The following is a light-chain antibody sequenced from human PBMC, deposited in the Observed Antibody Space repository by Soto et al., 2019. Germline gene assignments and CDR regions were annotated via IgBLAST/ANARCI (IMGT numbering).Light chain of an antibody. CDR1: SSDVGSYNL. CDR3: CAYEGSYV. CDR2: EGS. Sequence: QSALTQPASVSGSPGQSITISCTGTSSDVGSYNLVSWYQQHPGKAPKLMIYEGSKRPSGVSNRFSGSKSGNTASLTISGLQAEDEAEYYCCAYEGSYVFGTGTKVTVL. V-gene: IGLV2-23*01. J-gene: IGLJ1*01.